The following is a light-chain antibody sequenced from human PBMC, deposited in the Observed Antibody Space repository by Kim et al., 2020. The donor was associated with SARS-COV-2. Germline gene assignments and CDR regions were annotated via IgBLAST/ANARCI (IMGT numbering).Light chain of an antibody. CDR2: SGS. V-gene: IGKV1-39*01. CDR1: QSISSH. CDR3: QQNDITPFT. Sequence: DIQMTQSPSSLPASVGDRVTITCRTTQSISSHLNWYQQKPGRAPKLLISSGSTLQGGVPSRFSGSRSKTDFTLTISSLQPEDVATYYCQQNDITPFTFGPGTKVDIK. J-gene: IGKJ3*01.